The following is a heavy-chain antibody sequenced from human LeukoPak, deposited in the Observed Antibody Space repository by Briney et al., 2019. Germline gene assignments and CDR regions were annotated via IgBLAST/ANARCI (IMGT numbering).Heavy chain of an antibody. CDR2: ISDSGAFT. V-gene: IGHV3-23*01. CDR1: GFTFSNYA. D-gene: IGHD3-22*01. CDR3: ARDFTYYYDSSGRTVY. Sequence: GGSLRLSCAASGFTFSNYAMSWVRQAPGKGLEWVSGISDSGAFTYYADSVKGRFTISRDNAKNSLYLQMNSLRAEDTAVYYCARDFTYYYDSSGRTVYWGQGTLVTVSS. J-gene: IGHJ4*02.